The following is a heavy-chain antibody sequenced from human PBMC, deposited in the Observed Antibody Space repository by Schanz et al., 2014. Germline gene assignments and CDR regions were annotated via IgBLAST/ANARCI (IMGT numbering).Heavy chain of an antibody. D-gene: IGHD2-15*01. J-gene: IGHJ6*02. CDR1: GFIFSSYG. Sequence: QVQLVESGGGVVQPGRSLRLSCAASGFIFSSYGLHWVRQAPGKGLEWVAFIWYDGSNKYYADSVKGRFTISRDNSENTLYLQMNSLSADDTAVFYCAKGMGYCSGGTCCDYYYYGLDVWGQGTTVTVSS. CDR3: AKGMGYCSGGTCCDYYYYGLDV. V-gene: IGHV3-33*06. CDR2: IWYDGSNK.